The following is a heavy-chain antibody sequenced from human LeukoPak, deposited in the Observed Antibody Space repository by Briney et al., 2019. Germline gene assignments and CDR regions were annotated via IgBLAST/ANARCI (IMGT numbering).Heavy chain of an antibody. D-gene: IGHD3-22*01. Sequence: GGSLRLSCEASGFTFSSYSMNRDRQAPGKGLEWVSFISGSSSIIHYADSVKGRFTISRDNAKNSLYLQMNSLRAEDTAVYYCARSGTTYYYDSGSRIWGQGTMVTVSS. CDR3: ARSGTTYYYDSGSRI. CDR1: GFTFSSYS. CDR2: ISGSSSII. J-gene: IGHJ3*02. V-gene: IGHV3-48*04.